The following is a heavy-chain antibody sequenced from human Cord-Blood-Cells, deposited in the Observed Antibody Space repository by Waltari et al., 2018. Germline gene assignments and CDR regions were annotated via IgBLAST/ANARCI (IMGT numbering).Heavy chain of an antibody. CDR1: GGSFSGYY. CDR3: ARATGDGACDI. CDR2: INHSGST. J-gene: IGHJ3*02. V-gene: IGHV4-34*01. Sequence: QVQLQQWGAGLLKPSETLSLTCAVYGGSFSGYYWSWIRQPPGKGLEWIGEINHSGSTNYTPSLKSRVTISVDTSKNQFSLKLSSVTAADTAVYYCARATGDGACDIWGQGTMVTVSS. D-gene: IGHD7-27*01.